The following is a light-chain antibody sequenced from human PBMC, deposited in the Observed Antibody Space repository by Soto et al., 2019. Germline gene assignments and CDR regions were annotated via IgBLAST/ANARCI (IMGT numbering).Light chain of an antibody. CDR2: GAT. J-gene: IGKJ1*01. CDR1: QSVSSNL. V-gene: IGKV3-20*01. CDR3: QQYGSSPRT. Sequence: ESVLTQSPGTLSFSPGERATLSFSASQSVSSNLLAWYQQKPGQAPRLLICGATNRATGIPDRFSGSGSGADFTLTIRRLVTEDFAVYCCQQYGSSPRTFGQGTKVDIK.